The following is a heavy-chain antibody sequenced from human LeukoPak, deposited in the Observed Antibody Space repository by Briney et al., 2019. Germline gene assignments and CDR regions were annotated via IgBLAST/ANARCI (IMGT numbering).Heavy chain of an antibody. D-gene: IGHD3-10*01. CDR1: GGSFNGYY. CDR3: ARHRRYYGSGSYYSDFDS. V-gene: IGHV4-34*01. J-gene: IGHJ4*02. Sequence: SETLSLTCAVYGGSFNGYYWSWIRQPPGKGLEWIGEINHSGSTYYNPSLKSPVTISADMSKNYFSLRLSSVTAADTATYYCARHRRYYGSGSYYSDFDSWGQGILVTVSS. CDR2: INHSGST.